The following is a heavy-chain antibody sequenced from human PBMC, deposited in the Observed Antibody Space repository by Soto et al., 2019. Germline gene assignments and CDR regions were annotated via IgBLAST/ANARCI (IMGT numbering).Heavy chain of an antibody. CDR1: GFTFSSHV. Sequence: QVQLVESGGGVVQPGRSLRLSCAASGFTFSSHVMHWVRKAPGKGLEWVAVISYDGSNKYYADSVKGRFTISRDNSKNTLYLQMNSLRAEDTAVYYCARGGSSPWGYYYYGMDVWGQGTTVTVSS. V-gene: IGHV3-30-3*01. CDR2: ISYDGSNK. J-gene: IGHJ6*02. D-gene: IGHD3-10*01. CDR3: ARGGSSPWGYYYYGMDV.